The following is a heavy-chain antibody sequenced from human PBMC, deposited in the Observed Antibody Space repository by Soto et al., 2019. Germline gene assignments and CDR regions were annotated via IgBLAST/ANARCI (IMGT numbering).Heavy chain of an antibody. D-gene: IGHD6-6*01. V-gene: IGHV1-46*03. CDR2: INPNGGST. CDR1: GYIFTNFY. CDR3: TRGLAAGDY. J-gene: IGHJ4*02. Sequence: QVQLVQPGAEVKKPGASVKFSCKASGYIFTNFYIHWVRQAPGQGLEWIGIINPNGGSTNYAQNFQGRGTMTRDTSTSTVYMDLSSLRSEDTAVNYCTRGLAAGDYWGQGTLITVSS.